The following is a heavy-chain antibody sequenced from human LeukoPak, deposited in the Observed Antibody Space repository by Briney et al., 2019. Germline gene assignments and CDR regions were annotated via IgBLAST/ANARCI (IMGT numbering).Heavy chain of an antibody. CDR1: GYTFTAYY. CDR3: AGGRTDIVVVPATLRNYYFDY. V-gene: IGHV1-2*02. CDR2: INPNSGGT. D-gene: IGHD2-2*01. Sequence: HWASVKVSCKASGYTFTAYYLHWVRQAPGQGLEWMGWINPNSGGTNFAQKFQGRVTMTRDTSISTAYMELSRLRSDDTAVYYCAGGRTDIVVVPATLRNYYFDYWGQGTLVTVSS. J-gene: IGHJ4*02.